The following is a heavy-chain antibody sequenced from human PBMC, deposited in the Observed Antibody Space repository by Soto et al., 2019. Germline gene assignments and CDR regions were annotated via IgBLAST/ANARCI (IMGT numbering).Heavy chain of an antibody. CDR1: GGSISSYY. D-gene: IGHD3-10*01. J-gene: IGHJ4*02. CDR2: IYFRGST. V-gene: IGHV4-59*08. Sequence: SETLSLTCTVSGGSISSYYWSWIRQPPGKGLEWIGYIYFRGSTNYNPSLKSRVTISVDTSKNQFSLKLSSVTAADTAVYYCASHMVGGVPFGYWGKGTLVTVSS. CDR3: ASHMVGGVPFGY.